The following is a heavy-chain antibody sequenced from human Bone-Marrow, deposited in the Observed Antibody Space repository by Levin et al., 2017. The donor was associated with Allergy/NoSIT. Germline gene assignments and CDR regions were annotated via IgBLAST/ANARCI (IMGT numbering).Heavy chain of an antibody. CDR2: IFPGDSDA. Sequence: GESLKISCQTFGYTFDSHWIGWVRQMPGKGLEWVGIIFPGDSDARYSPSFRGQVVISVDNSINTAYLQWTSLKASDTAIYYCARQGENDYGDWWFDPWGQGTLVTVSS. J-gene: IGHJ5*02. D-gene: IGHD4-17*01. CDR1: GYTFDSHW. CDR3: ARQGENDYGDWWFDP. V-gene: IGHV5-51*01.